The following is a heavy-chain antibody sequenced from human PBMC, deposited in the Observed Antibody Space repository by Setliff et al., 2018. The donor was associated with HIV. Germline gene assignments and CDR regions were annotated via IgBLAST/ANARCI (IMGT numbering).Heavy chain of an antibody. Sequence: PSETLSLTCTVSGDSVRSSRYYWSWIRQPAGMGLEWIGYIYTSGSTNYNPSLKSRVTISVDTSKNQFSLKLSSVTAADTAVYYCARGLSFYDPGGFDYWGQGTLVTVSS. V-gene: IGHV4-61*09. D-gene: IGHD3-22*01. CDR2: IYTSGST. J-gene: IGHJ4*02. CDR1: GDSVRSSRYY. CDR3: ARGLSFYDPGGFDY.